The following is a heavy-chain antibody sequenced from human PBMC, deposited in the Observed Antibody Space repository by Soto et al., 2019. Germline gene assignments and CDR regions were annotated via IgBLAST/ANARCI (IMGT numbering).Heavy chain of an antibody. CDR3: AKKGLGSLATYCTTGDCHYAFDV. J-gene: IGHJ3*01. D-gene: IGHD2-8*01. CDR2: ISGGGDGT. V-gene: IGHV3-23*01. Sequence: EVQLLESGGGLVRPGGSLRLSCAASGFTFYNYAMNWVRQASGKGLEWVSTISGGGDGTYDAASVKGRFTISRDNSRNTVYLQMNSLRAEDTAVYYCAKKGLGSLATYCTTGDCHYAFDVWGQGTLVTVSS. CDR1: GFTFYNYA.